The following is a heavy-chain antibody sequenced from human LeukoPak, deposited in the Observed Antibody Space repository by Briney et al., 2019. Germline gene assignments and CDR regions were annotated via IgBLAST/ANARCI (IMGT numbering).Heavy chain of an antibody. V-gene: IGHV3-30*18. CDR1: GFTFSTYV. CDR2: ISYDRSNK. CDR3: ANGWTNWNITPSRSLDY. Sequence: GGSLRLSCAASGFTFSTYVMHWVRQAPGKGLEWVAVISYDRSNKYYADSVKGRLTISRDNSKNTLYLQMNGLRAEDTAVYYCANGWTNWNITPSRSLDYWGQGTLVTVSS. D-gene: IGHD1-1*01. J-gene: IGHJ4*02.